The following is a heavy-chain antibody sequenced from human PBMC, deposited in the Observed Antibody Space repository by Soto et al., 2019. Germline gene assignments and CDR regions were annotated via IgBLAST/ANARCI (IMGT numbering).Heavy chain of an antibody. CDR1: GYTFTSYY. D-gene: IGHD3-10*01. CDR3: ARDLRITMVRGVTLGMDV. CDR2: INPSGGST. J-gene: IGHJ6*02. Sequence: ASVKVSCKASGYTFTSYYMHWVRQAPGQGLEWMGIINPSGGSTSYAQKFQGRVTMTRDTSTSTVYMELSRLRSDDTAVYYCARDLRITMVRGVTLGMDVWGQGTTVTVSS. V-gene: IGHV1-46*01.